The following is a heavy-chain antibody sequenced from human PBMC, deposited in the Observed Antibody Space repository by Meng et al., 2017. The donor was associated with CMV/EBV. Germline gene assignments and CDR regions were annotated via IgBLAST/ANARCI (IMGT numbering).Heavy chain of an antibody. Sequence: GGSLRLSCAASGFTFSSYGMHWVRQAPGKGLEWVAVIWYDGSNKYYADSVKGRFIISRDNAKNSLYLQMNSLRAEDTAVYYCARDYDGSGEGYYYGMDVWGQGTTVTVSS. J-gene: IGHJ6*02. D-gene: IGHD3-10*01. CDR1: GFTFSSYG. CDR2: IWYDGSNK. CDR3: ARDYDGSGEGYYYGMDV. V-gene: IGHV3-33*01.